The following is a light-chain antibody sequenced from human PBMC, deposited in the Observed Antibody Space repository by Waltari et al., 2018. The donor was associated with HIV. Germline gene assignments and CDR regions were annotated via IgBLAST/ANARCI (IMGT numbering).Light chain of an antibody. Sequence: DIVMTKSPDSLAVSLGEGDTINCKSSQSVLKSDNEKNYLAWYQQKPGQPPKLLIYWASYRESGVPDRFSGSESGTDFTLTISSLQAEDVAFYYCQQYYTTPLFTFGPGTRVDIK. J-gene: IGKJ3*01. CDR2: WAS. V-gene: IGKV4-1*01. CDR3: QQYYTTPLFT. CDR1: QSVLKSDNEKNY.